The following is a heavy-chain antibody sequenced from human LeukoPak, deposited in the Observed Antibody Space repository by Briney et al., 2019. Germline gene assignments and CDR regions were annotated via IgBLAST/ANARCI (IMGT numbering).Heavy chain of an antibody. CDR2: ISSSSSTI. Sequence: GGSLRLSCAASGFTFSSYSMNWVRQAPGKGLEGVSYISSSSSTIYYADSVKGRFTISRDNAKNSLYLQMNSLRAEDTAVYYCARGSSDFDYWGQGTPVTVSS. CDR3: ARGSSDFDY. D-gene: IGHD6-13*01. J-gene: IGHJ4*02. V-gene: IGHV3-48*01. CDR1: GFTFSSYS.